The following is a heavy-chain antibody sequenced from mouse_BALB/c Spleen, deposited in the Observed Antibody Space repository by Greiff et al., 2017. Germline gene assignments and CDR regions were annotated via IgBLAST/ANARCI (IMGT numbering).Heavy chain of an antibody. V-gene: IGHV2-9*02. CDR2: IWAGGST. J-gene: IGHJ4*01. CDR3: ASYYGSLYYAMDY. CDR1: GFSLTSYA. D-gene: IGHD1-1*01. Sequence: VKLMESGPGLVAPSQCLSITCTVSGFSLTSYAVHWVRQPPGKGLEWLGVIWAGGSTNYNSALMSRLSISKDNSKSQVFLKMNSLQTDDTAMYYCASYYGSLYYAMDYWGQGTSVTVSS.